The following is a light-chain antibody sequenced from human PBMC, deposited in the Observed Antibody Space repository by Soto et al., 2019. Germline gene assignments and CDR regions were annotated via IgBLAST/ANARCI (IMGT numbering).Light chain of an antibody. CDR1: TSNIGSNF. J-gene: IGLJ2*01. Sequence: QSVLTQPPSASGTPGQRVTISCSGSTSNIGSNFVFWYQHLPGTAPKLLVYRSNQRASGVPDRFSGSKSGTSASLAISGLRSGDEADYYCEPWEDRRSAQVFGGGTKLPVL. V-gene: IGLV1-47*01. CDR3: EPWEDRRSAQV. CDR2: RSN.